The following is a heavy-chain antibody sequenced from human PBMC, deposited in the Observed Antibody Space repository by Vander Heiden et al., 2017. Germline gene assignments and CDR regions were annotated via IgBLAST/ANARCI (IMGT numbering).Heavy chain of an antibody. CDR3: ARGTLIPYCSSTSCFFFDY. D-gene: IGHD2-2*01. Sequence: QVQLQQWGAGLLTPSATLSPTCAVYGGSFRGYYCSLIRQPPGKGLEWIGEFHHSGSTNYHPSLKSRVTISVDTSKNHFSLKLSSVTAADTAVYYCARGTLIPYCSSTSCFFFDYWGQGTLVTVSS. V-gene: IGHV4-34*01. J-gene: IGHJ4*02. CDR2: FHHSGST. CDR1: GGSFRGYY.